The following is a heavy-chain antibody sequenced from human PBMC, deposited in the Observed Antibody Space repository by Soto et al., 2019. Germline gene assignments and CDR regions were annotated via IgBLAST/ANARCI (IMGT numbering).Heavy chain of an antibody. CDR2: ISSSSSYI. CDR1: GFTFSSCS. J-gene: IGHJ4*02. D-gene: IGHD6-13*01. CDR3: ARVRGSSWYFDY. V-gene: IGHV3-21*01. Sequence: GGSLRLSCAASGFTFSSCSMNWVRQAPGKGLEWVSSISSSSSYIYYADSVKGRFTISRDNAKNSLYLQMNSLRAEDTAVYYCARVRGSSWYFDYWGQGTLVTVSS.